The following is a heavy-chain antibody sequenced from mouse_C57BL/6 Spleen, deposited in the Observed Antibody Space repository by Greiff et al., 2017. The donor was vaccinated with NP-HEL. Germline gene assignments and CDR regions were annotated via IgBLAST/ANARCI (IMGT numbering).Heavy chain of an antibody. CDR3: ARSGYYGSSSWFAY. CDR2: IDPSDSYT. CDR1: GYTFTSYW. Sequence: VKLQQPGAELVKPGASVKLSCKASGYTFTSYWMQWVKQRPGQGLEWIGEIDPSDSYTNYNQKFKGKATLTVDTSSSTAYMQLSSLTSEDSAVYYCARSGYYGSSSWFAYWGQGTLVTVSA. D-gene: IGHD1-1*01. J-gene: IGHJ3*01. V-gene: IGHV1-50*01.